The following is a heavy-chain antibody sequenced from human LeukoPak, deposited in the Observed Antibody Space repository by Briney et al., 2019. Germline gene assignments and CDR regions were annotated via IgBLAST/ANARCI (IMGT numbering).Heavy chain of an antibody. V-gene: IGHV3-23*01. J-gene: IGHJ4*02. D-gene: IGHD1-1*01. CDR2: ISGSGGST. CDR3: ARDWKCDH. Sequence: SGGSLRLSCAASGFTFSIYAMSWVRQAPGKGLEWVSAISGSGGSTYYADSVKGRFTISRDNSKNTLYLQMNSVRVEDTAIYYCARDWKCDHWGQGTLVTVSS. CDR1: GFTFSIYA.